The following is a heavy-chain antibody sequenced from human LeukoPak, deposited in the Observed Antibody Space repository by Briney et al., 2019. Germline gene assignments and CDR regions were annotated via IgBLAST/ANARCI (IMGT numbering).Heavy chain of an antibody. V-gene: IGHV3-7*05. CDR3: ARDSGYSYADDY. CDR2: IKQDGSEK. CDR1: GFTFSNYW. D-gene: IGHD5-18*01. J-gene: IGHJ4*02. Sequence: PGRSLRLSCAASGFTFSNYWMSWVRQAPGKGLEWVANIKQDGSEKYYVDSVKGRFTISRDNAKDSLYLQMSSLRDEDTAVYYCARDSGYSYADDYWGQGTLVTVSS.